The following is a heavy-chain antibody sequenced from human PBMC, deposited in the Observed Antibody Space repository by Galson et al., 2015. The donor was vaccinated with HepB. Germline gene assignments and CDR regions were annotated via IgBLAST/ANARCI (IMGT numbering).Heavy chain of an antibody. J-gene: IGHJ6*03. CDR1: GYSFTSYW. V-gene: IGHV5-51*01. Sequence: QSGAEVKKPGESLKISCKGSGYSFTSYWIGWVRQMPGKGLEWMGIIYPGDSDTRYSPSFQGQVTISADKSISTAYLQWSSLKASDTAMYYCARQRGDYYGSGSYQSDYDYYMEVWCKATTVPVS. D-gene: IGHD3-10*01. CDR2: IYPGDSDT. CDR3: ARQRGDYYGSGSYQSDYDYYMEV.